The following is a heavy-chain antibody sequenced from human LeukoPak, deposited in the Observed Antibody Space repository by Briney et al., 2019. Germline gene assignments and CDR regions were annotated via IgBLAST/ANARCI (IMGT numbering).Heavy chain of an antibody. CDR1: GGSISSHY. D-gene: IGHD3-22*01. CDR2: IYYSGST. J-gene: IGHJ4*02. V-gene: IGHV4-59*11. Sequence: SETLSLTCTVSGGSISSHYWSWIRQPPGKGLEWIGYIYYSGSTNYNPSLKSRVTISVDTSKNQFSLKLTSVTAADTAVYYCARQDTSGYLRGYYFDSWGQGTLVTVSS. CDR3: ARQDTSGYLRGYYFDS.